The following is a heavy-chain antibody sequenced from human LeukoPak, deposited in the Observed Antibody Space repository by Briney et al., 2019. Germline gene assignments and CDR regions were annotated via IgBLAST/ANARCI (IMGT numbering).Heavy chain of an antibody. Sequence: GGSLRLSCTASGFTIYSNYISWVRRAPGKGLEWVSIIHNDDRTYYADSVKGRFTISRDNSKNTVYLQMNSLRVEDTAVYYCAIRAPLAHWGQGTLVTVSS. J-gene: IGHJ4*02. CDR3: AIRAPLAH. CDR1: GFTIYSNY. CDR2: IHNDDRT. V-gene: IGHV3-66*01.